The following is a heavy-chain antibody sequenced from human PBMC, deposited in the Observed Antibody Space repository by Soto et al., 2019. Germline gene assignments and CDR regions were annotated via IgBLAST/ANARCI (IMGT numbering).Heavy chain of an antibody. D-gene: IGHD6-19*01. V-gene: IGHV4-59*01. Sequence: QVQLQESGPGLVKPSETLSLTCTVSGGSISSYYWSWIRQPPGKGLEWIGYIYYSGSINYNPSLKSRVTISVDTSKNQFSLKLSSVTAADTAVYYCAVAVAGLGWFDPWGQGTLVTVSS. CDR2: IYYSGSI. CDR3: AVAVAGLGWFDP. J-gene: IGHJ5*02. CDR1: GGSISSYY.